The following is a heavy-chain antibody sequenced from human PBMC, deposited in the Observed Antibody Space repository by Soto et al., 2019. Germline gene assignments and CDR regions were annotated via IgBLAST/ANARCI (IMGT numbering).Heavy chain of an antibody. V-gene: IGHV4-39*01. D-gene: IGHD2-21*02. CDR3: ARQRTSVVTQAYFDD. J-gene: IGHJ4*02. CDR2: IYYSGSN. Sequence: SETLSLTCTVSGGSINSRSYYWGWIRQSPGKGLEWIGSIYYSGSNYYNPSLKSRVAISVDTSKNQFSLKLRSVSAADTAVYYCARQRTSVVTQAYFDDWGQASLVT. CDR1: GGSINSRSYY.